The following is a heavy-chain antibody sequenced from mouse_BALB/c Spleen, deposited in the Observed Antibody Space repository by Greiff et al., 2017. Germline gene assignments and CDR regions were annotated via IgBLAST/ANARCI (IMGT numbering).Heavy chain of an antibody. CDR2: ISSGSSTI. Sequence: EVQGVESGGGLVQPGGSRKLSCAASGFTFSSFGMHWVRQAPEKGLEWVAYISSGSSTIYYADTVKGRFTISRDNPKNTLFLQMTSLRSEDTAMYYCARSGLLRAYYFDYWGQGTTLTVSS. J-gene: IGHJ2*01. CDR3: ARSGLLRAYYFDY. CDR1: GFTFSSFG. D-gene: IGHD1-1*01. V-gene: IGHV5-17*02.